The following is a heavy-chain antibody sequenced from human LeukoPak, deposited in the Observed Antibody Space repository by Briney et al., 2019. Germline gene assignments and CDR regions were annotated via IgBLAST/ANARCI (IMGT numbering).Heavy chain of an antibody. CDR1: GGTFSSYA. D-gene: IGHD3-10*01. Sequence: GASVKVSCKASGGTFSSYAISWVRQAPGQGLEWMGGIIPIFGTANYAQKFQGRVTITADKSTSTAYMELSSLRSEDTAVYYCATPGMVRGARGPKFDYWGQGTLVTVSS. CDR3: ATPGMVRGARGPKFDY. V-gene: IGHV1-69*06. J-gene: IGHJ4*02. CDR2: IIPIFGTA.